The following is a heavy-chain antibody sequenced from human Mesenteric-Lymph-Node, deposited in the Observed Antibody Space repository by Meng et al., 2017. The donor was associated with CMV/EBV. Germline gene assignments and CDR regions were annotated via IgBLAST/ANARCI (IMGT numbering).Heavy chain of an antibody. CDR2: IKQDGSEK. J-gene: IGHJ6*02. CDR3: AKDILLGSSWFSGLDV. D-gene: IGHD6-13*01. CDR1: GFTFSSYW. Sequence: GESLKISCAASGFTFSSYWMSWVRQAPGKGLEWVANIKQDGSEKYYVDSVKGRFTISRDNAKNSLYLQMNSLRAEDTALYYCAKDILLGSSWFSGLDVWGQGTTVTVSS. V-gene: IGHV3-7*03.